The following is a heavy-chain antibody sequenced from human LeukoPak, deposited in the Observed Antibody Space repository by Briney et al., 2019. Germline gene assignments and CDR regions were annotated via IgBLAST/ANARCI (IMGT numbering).Heavy chain of an antibody. J-gene: IGHJ4*02. CDR2: ISGTGGST. CDR3: AKPPYASGWFFDD. D-gene: IGHD6-19*01. CDR1: ALTFSGYA. V-gene: IGHV3-23*01. Sequence: SGGSLRLSCAASALTFSGYAMSWVRQAPGKGLEWVSGISGTGGSTYYADSVKGRFTISRDNSKNTLYLQMNSLRVEDTAVYYCAKPPYASGWFFDDWGQGTLVTVSS.